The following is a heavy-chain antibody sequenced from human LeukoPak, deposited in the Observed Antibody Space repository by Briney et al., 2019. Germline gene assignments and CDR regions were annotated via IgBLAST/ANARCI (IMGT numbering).Heavy chain of an antibody. Sequence: GSLRLSCAASRFTFSDYYMSWIRQAPGKGLEWVSYISDSSSYTNYADSVKGRFTISRDNAKNSLYLQMNSLRAEDTAVYYCARVSSSRSFDYWGQGTLVTVSS. CDR3: ARVSSSRSFDY. CDR2: ISDSSSYT. J-gene: IGHJ4*02. V-gene: IGHV3-11*05. CDR1: RFTFSDYY. D-gene: IGHD6-13*01.